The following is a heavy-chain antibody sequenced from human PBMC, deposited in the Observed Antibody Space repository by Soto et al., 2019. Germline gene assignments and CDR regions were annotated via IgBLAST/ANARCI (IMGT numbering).Heavy chain of an antibody. CDR3: AKGRGAAYYCVF. J-gene: IGHJ4*02. CDR2: ISGTASHI. D-gene: IGHD3-10*01. CDR1: GLSFSRYA. Sequence: LLVESGGGLVKPGGSLRLSCAGSGLSFSRYAMNWVRQTPGKGLEWVASISGTASHIMYADSVRGRFTISKDDAKHSLSLQMPLLQAEDSAVYFCAKGRGAAYYCVFWGRGTLVSVSS. V-gene: IGHV3-21*01.